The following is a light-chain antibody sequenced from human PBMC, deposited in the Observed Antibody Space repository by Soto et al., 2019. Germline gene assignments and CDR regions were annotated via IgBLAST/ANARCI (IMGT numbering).Light chain of an antibody. V-gene: IGKV1-5*03. CDR3: QQLNSFPIT. J-gene: IGKJ5*01. CDR1: QSVSSW. CDR2: KAS. Sequence: DIQMTHSPSTLSASVGERVTITCRAGQSVSSWLAWYQQKPGKAPKLLIYKASTLESGVPSRFSGSGSGTEFTLTITSLQPEDFATYYCQQLNSFPITFGQGTRLEIK.